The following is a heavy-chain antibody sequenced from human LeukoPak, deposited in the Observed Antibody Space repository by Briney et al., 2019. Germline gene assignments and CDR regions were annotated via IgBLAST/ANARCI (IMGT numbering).Heavy chain of an antibody. D-gene: IGHD3-10*01. J-gene: IGHJ4*02. CDR1: GFNFGRNW. CDR2: INSDGSNT. Sequence: GGSLRLSCAASGFNFGRNWMDWVRQAPGKGLVWVSRINSDGSNTNYADSVKGRFTISRDNSKNTLYLQMNSLRAEDTAVYYCASPYYYASGSFDVWGQGTLVTVSS. CDR3: ASPYYYASGSFDV. V-gene: IGHV3-74*01.